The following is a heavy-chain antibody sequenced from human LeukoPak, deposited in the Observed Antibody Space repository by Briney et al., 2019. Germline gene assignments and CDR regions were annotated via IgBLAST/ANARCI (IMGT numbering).Heavy chain of an antibody. CDR1: GFTFSTYP. CDR2: IWYDGSNK. CDR3: ARDSDSSGWYGPDY. Sequence: GGSLRLSCAASGFTFSTYPMHWVRQAPGKGLEWVAVIWYDGSNKYYADSVKGRFTISRDNSKNTLYLQMNSLRAEDTAVYYCARDSDSSGWYGPDYWGQGTLVTVSS. J-gene: IGHJ4*02. V-gene: IGHV3-33*08. D-gene: IGHD6-19*01.